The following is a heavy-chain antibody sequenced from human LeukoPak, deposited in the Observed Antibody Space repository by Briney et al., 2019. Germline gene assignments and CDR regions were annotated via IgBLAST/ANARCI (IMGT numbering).Heavy chain of an antibody. V-gene: IGHV3-48*01. Sequence: GGSLRLSCAASGFTFSSYSMNWVRQAPGKGLEWVSYISSSSSTIYYADSVRGRFTISRDNSKNTLYLQMNSLRAEDTAVYYCARVDTAMVVDYWGQGTLVTVSS. J-gene: IGHJ4*02. CDR1: GFTFSSYS. D-gene: IGHD5-18*01. CDR2: ISSSSSTI. CDR3: ARVDTAMVVDY.